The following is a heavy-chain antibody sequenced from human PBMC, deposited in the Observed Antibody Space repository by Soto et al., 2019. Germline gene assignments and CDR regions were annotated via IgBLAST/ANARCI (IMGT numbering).Heavy chain of an antibody. CDR1: GFTFSSFS. CDR3: ARAKYSESYTYYYYGMDV. Sequence: HPGGSLRLSCVASGFTFSSFSMNWVRQAPGKGLEWISYISSSTNTIYYADSVKGRFTISRDNAKNSLYLQMNSLRDEDTAVYYCARAKYSESYTYYYYGMDVWGQGTTVTVSS. CDR2: ISSSTNTI. D-gene: IGHD1-26*01. J-gene: IGHJ6*02. V-gene: IGHV3-48*02.